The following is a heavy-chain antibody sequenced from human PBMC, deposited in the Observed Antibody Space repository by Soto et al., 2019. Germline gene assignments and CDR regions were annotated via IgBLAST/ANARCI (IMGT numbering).Heavy chain of an antibody. J-gene: IGHJ6*02. V-gene: IGHV3-21*06. CDR1: GFTFSDEN. CDR2: ISGGGNYI. D-gene: IGHD2-2*01. Sequence: PVGSLRLSCSASGFTFSDENMSWVRQVPGKGLEWVSGISGGGNYIFYADSVQGRFSISRDNPKNSLFLEMNSLRVEDTAVYYCARDSDCHSTSCFFPPHVWGQGTTVTVSS. CDR3: ARDSDCHSTSCFFPPHV.